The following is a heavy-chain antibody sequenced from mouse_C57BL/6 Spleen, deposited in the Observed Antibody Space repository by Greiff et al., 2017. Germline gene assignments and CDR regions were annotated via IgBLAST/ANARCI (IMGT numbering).Heavy chain of an antibody. D-gene: IGHD2-4*01. V-gene: IGHV1-80*01. Sequence: QVQLKQSGAELVKPGASVKISCKASGYAFSSYWMNWVKQRPGKGLEWIGQIYPGDGDTNYNGKFKGKATLTADKSSSTAYMQLSSLTSEDSAVYFCARSYYDYDALYYYAMDYWGQGTSVTVSS. CDR1: GYAFSSYW. CDR3: ARSYYDYDALYYYAMDY. J-gene: IGHJ4*01. CDR2: IYPGDGDT.